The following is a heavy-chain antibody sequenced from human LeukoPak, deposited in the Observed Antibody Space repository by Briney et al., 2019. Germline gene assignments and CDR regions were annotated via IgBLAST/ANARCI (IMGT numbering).Heavy chain of an antibody. J-gene: IGHJ6*03. Sequence: GGSLRLSCAASGFTFNIYSMSWVRQAPGKGLEWVSYISSSSTIYYSDSVKGRFTISRDNAKNSLYLQMNSLRAEDTAVYYCASPNPRIAARPYYYYYMDVWGKGTTVTVSS. CDR1: GFTFNIYS. CDR3: ASPNPRIAARPYYYYYMDV. D-gene: IGHD6-6*01. V-gene: IGHV3-48*01. CDR2: ISSSSTI.